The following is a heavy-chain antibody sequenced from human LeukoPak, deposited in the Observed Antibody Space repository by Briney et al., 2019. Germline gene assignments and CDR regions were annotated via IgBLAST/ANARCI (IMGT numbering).Heavy chain of an antibody. V-gene: IGHV3-30*18. J-gene: IGHJ5*02. D-gene: IGHD3-10*01. Sequence: GRSLRLSCAASGFTFSSYGMHWVRQAPGKGLEWVAVISYEGGTQHYADSVKGRFIISRDNPRNTLYLQMNILRTEDTAVYYCAKEGTPQVSTWYDLWGQGTQV. CDR3: AKEGTPQVSTWYDL. CDR2: ISYEGGTQ. CDR1: GFTFSSYG.